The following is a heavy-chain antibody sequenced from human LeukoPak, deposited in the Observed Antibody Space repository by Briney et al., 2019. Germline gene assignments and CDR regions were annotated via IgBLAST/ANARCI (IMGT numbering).Heavy chain of an antibody. CDR1: GGTFSSYA. Sequence: SVKVSRKASGGTFSSYAISWVRQAPGQGLEWMGRIIPILGIANYAQKFQGRVTITADKSTSTAYMELSSLRSEDTAVYYCARVRYCSSTSCYADFDYWGQGTLVTVSS. CDR3: ARVRYCSSTSCYADFDY. V-gene: IGHV1-69*04. J-gene: IGHJ4*02. CDR2: IIPILGIA. D-gene: IGHD2-2*01.